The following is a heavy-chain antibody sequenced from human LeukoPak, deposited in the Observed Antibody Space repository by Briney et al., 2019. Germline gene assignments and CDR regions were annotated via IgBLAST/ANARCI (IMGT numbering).Heavy chain of an antibody. V-gene: IGHV4-31*03. CDR2: IYYSGST. CDR1: GGSISSGGYY. J-gene: IGHJ5*02. Sequence: SQTLSLTCTVSGGSISSGGYYWSWIRQHPGKGLEWIGYIYYSGSTYYNPSLKSRVTISVDTSKNQFSLKLSSVTAADTAVYYCARGGFRELLSWFDPWGQGTLVTVSS. CDR3: ARGGFRELLSWFDP. D-gene: IGHD3-10*01.